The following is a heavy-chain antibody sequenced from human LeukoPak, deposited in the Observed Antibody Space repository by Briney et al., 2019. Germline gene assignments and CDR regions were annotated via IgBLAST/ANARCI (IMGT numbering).Heavy chain of an antibody. D-gene: IGHD3-16*01. CDR1: GDSISIGDYR. CDR2: IYYIGTA. CDR3: ARARGDSPRIYYYMDV. Sequence: PSETLSLTCSVSGDSISIGDYRWSWIRQPPGKGLEWIGYIYYIGTAYYNPSLRSRVALSADTSKNQFSLKLNSVTVADSAVYFCARARGDSPRIYYYMDVWGKGTTVTVSS. V-gene: IGHV4-30-4*01. J-gene: IGHJ6*03.